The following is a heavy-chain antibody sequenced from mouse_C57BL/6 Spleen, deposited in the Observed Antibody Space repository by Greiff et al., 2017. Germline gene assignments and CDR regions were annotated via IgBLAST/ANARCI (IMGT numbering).Heavy chain of an antibody. CDR1: GYTFTSYW. CDR3: ARFDGYYPYYAMDY. J-gene: IGHJ4*01. D-gene: IGHD2-3*01. V-gene: IGHV1-55*01. CDR2: IYPGSGST. Sequence: QVQLQQPGAELVKPGASVKMSCKASGYTFTSYWITWVKQRPGQGLEWIGDIYPGSGSTNYNEKFKSKATLTVDTSSSTAYMQLSSLTSEDSAVYYCARFDGYYPYYAMDYWGQGTSGTVSS.